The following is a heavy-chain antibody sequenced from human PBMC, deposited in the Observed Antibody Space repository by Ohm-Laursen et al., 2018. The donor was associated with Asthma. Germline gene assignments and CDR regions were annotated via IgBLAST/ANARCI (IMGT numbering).Heavy chain of an antibody. D-gene: IGHD7-27*01. J-gene: IGHJ4*02. CDR2: ISYDGSNK. CDR3: AAWGSENF. V-gene: IGHV3-30*03. CDR1: GFTFSSYG. Sequence: SLRLSCAASGFTFSSYGLHWVRQAPGKGLEWVAVISYDGSNKFYADSVKGRFTISRDTSKNTLYLQMNSLRAEDTAVYYCAAWGSENFWGQGTLVTVS.